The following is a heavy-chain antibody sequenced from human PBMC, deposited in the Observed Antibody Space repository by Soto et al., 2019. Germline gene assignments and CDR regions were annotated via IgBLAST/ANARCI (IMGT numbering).Heavy chain of an antibody. D-gene: IGHD4-17*01. CDR3: AKDSFGMTTLHYYGMDA. V-gene: IGHV3-30*18. CDR1: GFTFENFG. CDR2: ISFDGSTK. Sequence: PGGSLRLSCAASGFTFENFGMHWVRQAPGKGLEWVAVISFDGSTKYYADSVKDRFTISRDNSKNTLYLQMNSLRVDDTALYYCAKDSFGMTTLHYYGMDAWGQGTTVTVSS. J-gene: IGHJ6*02.